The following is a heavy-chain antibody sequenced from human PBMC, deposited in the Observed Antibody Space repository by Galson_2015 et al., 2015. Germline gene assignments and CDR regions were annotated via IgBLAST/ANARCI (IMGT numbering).Heavy chain of an antibody. CDR1: GYTFTGYY. CDR3: ARGGYCSGGSCSSLSYYFDY. D-gene: IGHD2-15*01. Sequence: SCKASGYTFTGYYMHWVRQATGQGLEWMGWMNPNSGNTGYAQKFQGRVTTTRNTSISTAYMELSSLRSEDTVVYYCARGGYCSGGSCSSLSYYFDYWGQGTLVTVSS. J-gene: IGHJ4*02. V-gene: IGHV1-8*02. CDR2: MNPNSGNT.